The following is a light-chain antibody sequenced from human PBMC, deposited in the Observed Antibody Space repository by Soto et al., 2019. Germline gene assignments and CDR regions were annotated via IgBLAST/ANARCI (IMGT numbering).Light chain of an antibody. V-gene: IGLV2-14*01. Sequence: QSALTQPASVSGSPGQSITISCTGTSGDVAGYNFVSWYQQHPGKAPKVVIYEVSNRPSGVSNRFSGSKSGNTASLTISGLQAEDEADYYCSSYTSKSTVVFGGGTKVTVL. J-gene: IGLJ2*01. CDR1: SGDVAGYNF. CDR2: EVS. CDR3: SSYTSKSTVV.